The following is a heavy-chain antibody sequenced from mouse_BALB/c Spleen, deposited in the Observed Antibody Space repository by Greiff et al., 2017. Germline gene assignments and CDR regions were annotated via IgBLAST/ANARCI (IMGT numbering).Heavy chain of an antibody. V-gene: IGHV1-87*01. Sequence: VQLQESGAELARPGASVKLSCKASGYTFTSYWMQWVKQRPGQGLEWIGAIYPGDGDTRYTQKFKGKATLTADKSSSTAYMQLSSLASEDSAVYYCARRGYDAMDYWGQGTSVTVSS. J-gene: IGHJ4*01. CDR1: GYTFTSYW. CDR2: IYPGDGDT. CDR3: ARRGYDAMDY.